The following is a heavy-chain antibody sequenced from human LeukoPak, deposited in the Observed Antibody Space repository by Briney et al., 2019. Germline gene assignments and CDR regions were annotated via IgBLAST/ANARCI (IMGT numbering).Heavy chain of an antibody. D-gene: IGHD4-11*01. CDR1: GFTFSSYE. Sequence: GGSLRLSCAASGFTFSSYEMNWVRQAPGKGLEWVSYISSSGSTIYYADSVKGRFTISRDNAKNSLYLQMNSLRAEDTAVYYCAGAPRDYSNPIDYWGQGTLVTVSS. CDR2: ISSSGSTI. V-gene: IGHV3-48*03. CDR3: AGAPRDYSNPIDY. J-gene: IGHJ4*02.